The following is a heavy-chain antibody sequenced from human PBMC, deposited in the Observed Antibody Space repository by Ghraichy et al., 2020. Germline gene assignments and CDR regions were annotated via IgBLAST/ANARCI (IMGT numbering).Heavy chain of an antibody. CDR2: ISAYNGNT. Sequence: ASVKVSCKASGYTFTSYGITWVRQAPGQGLEWMGWISAYNGNTNYAQKLQGRVTMTTDTSTSTAYMELRSLRSDDTAVYYCARGWDPDYSGYDYIDYWGQGTLVTVSS. CDR1: GYTFTSYG. V-gene: IGHV1-18*01. D-gene: IGHD5-12*01. CDR3: ARGWDPDYSGYDYIDY. J-gene: IGHJ4*02.